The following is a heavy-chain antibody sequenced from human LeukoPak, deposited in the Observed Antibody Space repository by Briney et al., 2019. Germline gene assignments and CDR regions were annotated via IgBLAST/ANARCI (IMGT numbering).Heavy chain of an antibody. Sequence: PSETLSLTCTVSGGSISTYYWSWIRQPPGQGLEWIGYISYSGSTNYNPSLKSRVTISVDTSKNQFSLKLSSVTASDTAVYYCARSDYDSSGADYWGQGTLVTVSS. CDR2: ISYSGST. CDR3: ARSDYDSSGADY. V-gene: IGHV4-59*01. D-gene: IGHD3-22*01. J-gene: IGHJ4*02. CDR1: GGSISTYY.